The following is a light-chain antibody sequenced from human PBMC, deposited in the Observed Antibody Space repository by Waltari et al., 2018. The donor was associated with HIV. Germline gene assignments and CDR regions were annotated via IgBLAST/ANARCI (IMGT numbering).Light chain of an antibody. J-gene: IGLJ2*01. Sequence: SALTQPASVCGSPGQSITIPCTGPTSDVGGYNSVSWYQQHPAKATKLVILEVSRRPSGVSNRFSGSKSGNTASLTISGLQAEDEAYYYCSSYTSSDTVVFGGGTKVTVL. V-gene: IGLV2-14*03. CDR1: TSDVGGYNS. CDR2: EVS. CDR3: SSYTSSDTVV.